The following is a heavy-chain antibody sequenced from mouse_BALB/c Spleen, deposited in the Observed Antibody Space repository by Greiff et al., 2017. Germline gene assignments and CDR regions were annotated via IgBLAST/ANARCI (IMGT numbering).Heavy chain of an antibody. Sequence: EVQLVESGAGLVKPGRSLTLSCAVSGFSFSSDAMSWVRQTPAKRLEWVASISSGGSTYYPDTVKGRFTISRNNARNNLYLHMSGLRSEDTAMYYCSSPTYHGGSYLGGRFDYWGQGTTLTVSS. CDR2: ISSGGST. D-gene: IGHD1-1*01. CDR3: SSPTYHGGSYLGGRFDY. V-gene: IGHV5-6-5*01. CDR1: GFSFSSDA. J-gene: IGHJ2*01.